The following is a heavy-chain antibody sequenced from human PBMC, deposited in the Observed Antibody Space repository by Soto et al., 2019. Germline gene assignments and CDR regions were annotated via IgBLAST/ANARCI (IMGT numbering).Heavy chain of an antibody. J-gene: IGHJ6*02. CDR3: ARAFKGIIENTGWAKPFSYGLDV. Sequence: QAQLQQWGAGLLTPSETLSLTCGVSGASLSGVYWTWIRQTPGRGLQWIGEINHSGSAYYNPALGDRVTISVATSRTQFSLSLTSVTAADTGRYYCARAFKGIIENTGWAKPFSYGLDVWAEGTAVIVSS. D-gene: IGHD3-9*01. CDR1: GASLSGVY. V-gene: IGHV4-34*01. CDR2: INHSGSA.